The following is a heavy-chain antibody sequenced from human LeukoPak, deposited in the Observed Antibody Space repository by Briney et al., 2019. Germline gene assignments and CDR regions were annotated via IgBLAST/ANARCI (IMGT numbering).Heavy chain of an antibody. CDR1: GFTFSNYV. V-gene: IGHV3-23*01. Sequence: GGSLRLSCAASGFTFSNYVMNWVRQAPGKGLEWVSVISGSGSNVFYADSLKGRFTISRDSSKNTLYLQMNSLRAEDTAVYHCAKGRTAVAVTRSAFDIWGQGTTVTVSS. D-gene: IGHD6-19*01. CDR3: AKGRTAVAVTRSAFDI. CDR2: ISGSGSNV. J-gene: IGHJ3*02.